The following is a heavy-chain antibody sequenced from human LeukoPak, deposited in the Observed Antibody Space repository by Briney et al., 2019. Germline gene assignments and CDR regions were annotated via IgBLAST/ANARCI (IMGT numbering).Heavy chain of an antibody. D-gene: IGHD3-10*01. CDR3: ARETYYYGSGSYSLYSPHYYDSSGYSY. J-gene: IGHJ4*02. V-gene: IGHV1-69*06. CDR1: GYTFTNYG. CDR2: IIPIFGTA. Sequence: GASVKVSCKASGYTFTNYGISWVRQAPGQGLEWMGGIIPIFGTANYAQKFQGRVTITADKSTSTAYMELSSLRSEDTAVYYCARETYYYGSGSYSLYSPHYYDSSGYSYWGQGTLVTVSS.